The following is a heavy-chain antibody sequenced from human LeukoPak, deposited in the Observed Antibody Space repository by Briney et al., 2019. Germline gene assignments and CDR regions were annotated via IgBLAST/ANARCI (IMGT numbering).Heavy chain of an antibody. CDR1: GDSISSYY. Sequence: PSETLSLTCTVSGDSISSYYWNWIRQPAGKALQWIGRIYTSGSPNYNPSLKSRVTMSVDTSKNQFSLKLTSVTAADTAVYYCARHSGSRGWLIDYWGQGTLVTVSS. CDR3: ARHSGSRGWLIDY. V-gene: IGHV4-4*07. J-gene: IGHJ4*02. D-gene: IGHD5-12*01. CDR2: IYTSGSP.